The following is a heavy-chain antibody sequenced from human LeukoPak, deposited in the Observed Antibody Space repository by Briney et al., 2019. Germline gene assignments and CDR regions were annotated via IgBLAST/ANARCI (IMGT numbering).Heavy chain of an antibody. D-gene: IGHD2-15*01. V-gene: IGHV6-1*01. CDR1: GDSFSSNSAA. CDR2: TYYRSKWYN. CDR3: ERDRYCSGGSCFDY. Sequence: SQTLSLTCAISGDSFSSNSAAWNWIRQSPSRGLEWLGRTYYRSKWYNDYAVSVNSRITINPDTSKNQFSLQLNSVTPDDTAMYYCERDRYCSGGSCFDYWGQGTLVTVSS. J-gene: IGHJ4*02.